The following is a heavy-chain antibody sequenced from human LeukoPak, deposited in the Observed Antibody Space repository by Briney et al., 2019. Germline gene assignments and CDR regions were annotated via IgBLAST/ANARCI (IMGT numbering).Heavy chain of an antibody. V-gene: IGHV3-30-3*01. CDR2: ISYGVSNK. J-gene: IGHJ4*02. CDR1: GFTFSSYA. Sequence: GGSLRLSCAASGFTFSSYAMHWVRQAPGKGLEWVAVISYGVSNKYYADSVKGRFTISRDNSNNTLYLQMNSLRPEDTAVYYCARRPAQYFDPWGQGTLVTVSS. CDR3: ARRPAQYFDP.